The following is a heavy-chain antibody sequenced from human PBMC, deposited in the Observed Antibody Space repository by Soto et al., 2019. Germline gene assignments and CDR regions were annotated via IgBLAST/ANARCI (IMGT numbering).Heavy chain of an antibody. CDR2: INPSGGST. CDR1: GYTFTSYY. D-gene: IGHD3-22*01. V-gene: IGHV1-46*01. Sequence: ASVKVSCKASGYTFTSYYMHWVRQAPGQGLEWMGIINPSGGSTSYAQKFQGRVTMTRDTSTSTVYMELSSLRSEDTAVYYCARVSKYYDSSGYSPGGFDYWGQGTLVTVSP. CDR3: ARVSKYYDSSGYSPGGFDY. J-gene: IGHJ4*02.